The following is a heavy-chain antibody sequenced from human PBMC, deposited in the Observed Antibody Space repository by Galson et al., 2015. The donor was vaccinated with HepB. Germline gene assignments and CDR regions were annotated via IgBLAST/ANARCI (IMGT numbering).Heavy chain of an antibody. CDR1: GYSFTSYW. J-gene: IGHJ6*02. CDR3: ARHGSRHDYGGNGGYYYGMDV. V-gene: IGHV5-51*01. D-gene: IGHD4-23*01. Sequence: QSGAEVKKPGESLKISCKGSGYSFTSYWIGWVRQMPGKGLEWMGIIYPGDSDTRYSPSFQGQVTISADKSISTAYLQWSSLKASDTAMYYCARHGSRHDYGGNGGYYYGMDVWGQGTTVTVSS. CDR2: IYPGDSDT.